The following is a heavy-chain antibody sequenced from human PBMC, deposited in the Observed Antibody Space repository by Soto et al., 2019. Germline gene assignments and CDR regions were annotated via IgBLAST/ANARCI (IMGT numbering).Heavy chain of an antibody. D-gene: IGHD3-22*01. CDR3: AKGRITMIVVAPDAFDI. CDR2: ISGSGGST. V-gene: IGHV3-23*01. J-gene: IGHJ3*02. Sequence: PGGSLRLSCAASGFTFSSYAMSWVRQAPGKGLEWVSAISGSGGSTYYADSVKGRFTISRDNSKNTLYLQMNSLRAEDTAVYYCAKGRITMIVVAPDAFDIWGQGTMVTVSS. CDR1: GFTFSSYA.